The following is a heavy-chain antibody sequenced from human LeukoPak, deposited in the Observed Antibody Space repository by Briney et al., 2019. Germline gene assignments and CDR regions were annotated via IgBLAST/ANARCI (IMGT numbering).Heavy chain of an antibody. CDR1: GYSFTSYW. D-gene: IGHD6-19*01. Sequence: GESLKISCKGSGYSFTSYWISWVRQIPGKGLEWMGRIDPSDSYTNYSPSFQGHVTISAGKSISTAYLQRSSLKASDTAMYYCAILYSAGWYYFDSWGQGTLVTVSS. V-gene: IGHV5-10-1*01. CDR3: AILYSAGWYYFDS. J-gene: IGHJ4*02. CDR2: IDPSDSYT.